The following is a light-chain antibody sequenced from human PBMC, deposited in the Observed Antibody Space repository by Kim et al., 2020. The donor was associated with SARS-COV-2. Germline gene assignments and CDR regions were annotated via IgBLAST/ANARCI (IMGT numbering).Light chain of an antibody. CDR2: DAS. Sequence: ASVGDRVTSSCRASQNINSWLAWYQQKVGKAPKILIYDASRLRSGVPSRFSGSGSGTEFTLTISSLQADDSASYYCQQYNSYTLTFGQGTQLEIK. V-gene: IGKV1-5*01. CDR3: QQYNSYTLT. CDR1: QNINSW. J-gene: IGKJ5*01.